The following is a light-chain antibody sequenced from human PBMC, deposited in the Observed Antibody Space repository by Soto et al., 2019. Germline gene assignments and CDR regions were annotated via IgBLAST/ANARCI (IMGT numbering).Light chain of an antibody. CDR1: QSLLNSNGYNS. V-gene: IGKV2-28*01. CDR3: MQALQAPLT. Sequence: DIVVTQSPLSLPFTPGEPASISCRSSQSLLNSNGYNSLDWYLQKPGQSPQLLIYLGSNRASGVPDRFSGSGSGTDFTLKISRVEAEDVGLYYCMQALQAPLTFGQGTKVDI. CDR2: LGS. J-gene: IGKJ1*01.